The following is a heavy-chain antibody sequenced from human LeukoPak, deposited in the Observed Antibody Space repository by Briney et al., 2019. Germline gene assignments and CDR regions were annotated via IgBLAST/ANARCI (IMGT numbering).Heavy chain of an antibody. Sequence: PGGSLRLSCAASGFTFSSYEMNWVRQAPGKGLEWGSYISYSGSTIYYADSVKGRFTISRDTARNSLYLQMNSLRAEDTAVYYCARIAVAGGHFDYWGQGTLVTVSS. D-gene: IGHD6-19*01. CDR3: ARIAVAGGHFDY. J-gene: IGHJ4*02. CDR1: GFTFSSYE. V-gene: IGHV3-48*03. CDR2: ISYSGSTI.